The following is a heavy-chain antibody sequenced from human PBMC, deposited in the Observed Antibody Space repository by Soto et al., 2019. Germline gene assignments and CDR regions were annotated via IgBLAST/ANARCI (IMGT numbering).Heavy chain of an antibody. V-gene: IGHV4-59*01. J-gene: IGHJ4*02. Sequence: SETLSLTCTVSGGSLSSYYWSWIRQPPGKGLEWIGYIYSSGTTNYNPSLKSRVTISIDTSKNQFSLKLSSVTAADTAVYYCAMSDGYNQFDYWGQGTLVTVSS. CDR1: GGSLSSYY. CDR2: IYSSGTT. D-gene: IGHD5-12*01. CDR3: AMSDGYNQFDY.